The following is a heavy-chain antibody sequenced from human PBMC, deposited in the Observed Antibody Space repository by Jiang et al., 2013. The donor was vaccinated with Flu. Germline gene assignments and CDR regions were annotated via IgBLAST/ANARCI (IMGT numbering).Heavy chain of an antibody. CDR3: AREGSSGWSFDK. J-gene: IGHJ4*02. Sequence: QTLSLTCAISGDSVTSNSAAWNWIRQSPSRGLEWLGRTYYRSKWYNDYADSVKSRIIINSDTSKNQFSLQLNSVTPDDTAVYYCAREGSSGWSFDKWGQGTLVTVSS. V-gene: IGHV6-1*01. CDR1: GDSVTSNSAA. CDR2: TYYRSKWYN. D-gene: IGHD6-19*01.